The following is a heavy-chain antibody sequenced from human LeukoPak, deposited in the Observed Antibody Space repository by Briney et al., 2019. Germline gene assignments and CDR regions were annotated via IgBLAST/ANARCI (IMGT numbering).Heavy chain of an antibody. V-gene: IGHV4-34*01. D-gene: IGHD3-3*01. J-gene: IGHJ1*01. CDR1: GGSFSGYY. CDR3: AASITIFGVVNRPPYFQH. Sequence: SETLSLTCAVYGGSFSGYYWSWIRQPPGKGLEWIGEINHSGSTNYNPSLKSRVTISVDTSKNQFSLKLSSVTAADTAVYYCAASITIFGVVNRPPYFQHWGQGTLVTVSS. CDR2: INHSGST.